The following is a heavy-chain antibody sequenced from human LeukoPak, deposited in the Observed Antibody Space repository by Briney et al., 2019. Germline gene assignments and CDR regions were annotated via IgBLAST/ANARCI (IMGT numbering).Heavy chain of an antibody. CDR3: TTGGSVIVAGTRAFDI. J-gene: IGHJ3*02. CDR2: IKSEIDGGAT. V-gene: IGHV3-15*07. CDR1: GFTFNTYT. D-gene: IGHD5-12*01. Sequence: GGSLRLSCAASGFTFNTYTMNWVRQAPGKGLEWVGRIKSEIDGGATDYAAPVQGRFTISRDDSQATLYLQMNSLKTEDTAVYYCTTGGSVIVAGTRAFDIWGQGTMVTVSS.